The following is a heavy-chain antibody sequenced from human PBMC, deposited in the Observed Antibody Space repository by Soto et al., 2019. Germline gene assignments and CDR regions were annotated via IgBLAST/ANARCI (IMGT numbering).Heavy chain of an antibody. Sequence: EVQLLESGGGLVQPGGSLRLSCAASGFTFSSYAMSWVRQAPGKGLEWVSAISGSGGSTYYADSVKGRFTISRDNSKNTLYLQMNSRRAEDTAVYYCASPKPAAGADYYYWGMDVWGQGTTVTVSS. CDR1: GFTFSSYA. V-gene: IGHV3-23*01. J-gene: IGHJ6*02. CDR2: ISGSGGST. CDR3: ASPKPAAGADYYYWGMDV. D-gene: IGHD1-1*01.